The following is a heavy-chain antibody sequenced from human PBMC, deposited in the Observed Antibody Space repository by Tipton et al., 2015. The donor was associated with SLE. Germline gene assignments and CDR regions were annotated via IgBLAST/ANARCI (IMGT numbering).Heavy chain of an antibody. CDR1: GYSISSGYY. CDR3: ARASRPFDY. CDR2: IYHSGST. J-gene: IGHJ4*02. Sequence: LRLSCTVSGYSISSGYYWGWIRQPPGKGLEWIGSIYHSGSTYYNPSLKSQVTISVDTSKNHFSLKLSSVTAADTAVYYCARASRPFDYWGQGTLVTVSS. V-gene: IGHV4-38-2*02.